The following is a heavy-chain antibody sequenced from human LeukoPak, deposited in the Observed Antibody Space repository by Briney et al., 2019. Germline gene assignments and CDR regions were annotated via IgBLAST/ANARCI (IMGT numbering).Heavy chain of an antibody. D-gene: IGHD3-22*01. CDR1: GFTFSTYA. V-gene: IGHV3-23*01. J-gene: IGHJ4*02. CDR2: IDRSGDRT. CDR3: ASEGRDSTAYYYFDC. Sequence: GGSLRLSCAASGFTFSTYAMSWVRQAPGKGLEWVSAIDRSGDRTYYADSVKGRFTISRDNSKNTLYLQMNSLRAEDTAVYYCASEGRDSTAYYYFDCWGQGTLVSVSS.